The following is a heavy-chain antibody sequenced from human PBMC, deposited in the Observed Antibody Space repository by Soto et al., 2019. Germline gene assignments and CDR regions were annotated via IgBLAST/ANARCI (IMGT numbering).Heavy chain of an antibody. CDR1: GYSFAGYW. V-gene: IGHV5-10-1*01. CDR3: ARRGYSSGAGAFDI. D-gene: IGHD6-19*01. CDR2: IDPSDSQT. J-gene: IGHJ3*02. Sequence: PGESLKISCKGSGYSFAGYWITWVRQKPGKGLEWMGRIDPSDSQTYYSPSFRGHVTISATKSITTVFLQWSSLRASDTAMYYCARRGYSSGAGAFDIWGQGTMVTVSS.